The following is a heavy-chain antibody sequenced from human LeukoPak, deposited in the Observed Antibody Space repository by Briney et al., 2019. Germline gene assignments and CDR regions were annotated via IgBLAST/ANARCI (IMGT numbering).Heavy chain of an antibody. CDR1: GGSISSSSYY. D-gene: IGHD3-10*01. V-gene: IGHV4-39*07. CDR2: TYYSGST. Sequence: SETLSLTCTVSGGSISSSSYYWGWIRQPPGKGLEWIGSTYYSGSTYYNPSLKSRVTISVDRANNQFSLKLSSVTAADTAFYYCARGRKGGSALWGQGTLVTVSS. CDR3: ARGRKGGSAL. J-gene: IGHJ4*02.